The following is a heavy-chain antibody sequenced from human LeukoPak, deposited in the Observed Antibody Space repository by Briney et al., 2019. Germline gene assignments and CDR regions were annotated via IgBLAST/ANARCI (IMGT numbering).Heavy chain of an antibody. CDR2: ISYDGSNK. CDR3: AQSPDYGDYYYGMGV. CDR1: GFTFSSYA. D-gene: IGHD4-17*01. J-gene: IGHJ6*02. Sequence: AGGSLRLSCAASGFTFSSYAMHWVRQAPGKGLEWVAVISYDGSNKYYADSVKGRFTISRDNSKNTLYLQMNSLRAEDTAVYYCAQSPDYGDYYYGMGVWGQGTTVTVSS. V-gene: IGHV3-30*04.